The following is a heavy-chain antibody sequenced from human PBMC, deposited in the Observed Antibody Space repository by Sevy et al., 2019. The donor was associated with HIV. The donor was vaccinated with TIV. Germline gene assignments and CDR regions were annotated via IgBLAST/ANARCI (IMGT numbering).Heavy chain of an antibody. CDR1: VGSFSGYY. D-gene: IGHD5-12*01. CDR2: INRSGST. J-gene: IGHJ2*01. CDR3: ARGWEGDIQSPVIVLGRWRKYWYFDL. V-gene: IGHV4-34*01. Sequence: SETLSLTCAVYVGSFSGYYWTWIRQSPGKGLEWIGEINRSGSTNYNPSLKSRVTISVDTYKNQFSLKVTYVTAADTAVYYCARGWEGDIQSPVIVLGRWRKYWYFDLWGRGTLVTVSS.